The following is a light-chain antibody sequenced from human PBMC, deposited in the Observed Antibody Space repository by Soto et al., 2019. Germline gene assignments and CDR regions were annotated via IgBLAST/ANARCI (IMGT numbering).Light chain of an antibody. V-gene: IGLV2-11*01. CDR3: CSYAGSYTYV. J-gene: IGLJ2*01. Sequence: QSVLTQPRSVSGSPGQSVTISCTGTSSDVGGYNYVSWYQQHPDKAPKLMIYDVNKRPSGVPDRFSGSKSGNTASLTISGLQAEDEADYYCCSYAGSYTYVFGGGTKVTVL. CDR1: SSDVGGYNY. CDR2: DVN.